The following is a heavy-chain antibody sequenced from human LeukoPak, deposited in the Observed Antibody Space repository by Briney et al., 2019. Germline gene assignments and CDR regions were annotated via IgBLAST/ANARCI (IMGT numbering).Heavy chain of an antibody. Sequence: GGSLRLSCAASGFNFNVYAMHWVRQAPGKGLEWVALISYDGSNKYYADSVKGRFTISRDNSKNTLYLQMNSLRPEDMAVYYCARDTQEQGNWFDPWGQGTLVTVSS. J-gene: IGHJ5*02. CDR1: GFNFNVYA. CDR2: ISYDGSNK. CDR3: ARDTQEQGNWFDP. V-gene: IGHV3-30-3*01. D-gene: IGHD6-13*01.